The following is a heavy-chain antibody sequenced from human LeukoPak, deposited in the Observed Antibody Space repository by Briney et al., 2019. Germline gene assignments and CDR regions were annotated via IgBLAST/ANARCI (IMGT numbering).Heavy chain of an antibody. V-gene: IGHV1-2*02. CDR3: ARDLYCSSTSCHYYYYYYGTDV. D-gene: IGHD2-2*01. Sequence: ASVKVSCKASGYTFTGYYMHWVRQAPGQGLEWMGWINPNSGGTNYAQKFQSRVTMTRDTSISTAYMELSRLRSDDTAVYYCARDLYCSSTSCHYYYYYYGTDVWGQGTTVTVSS. CDR1: GYTFTGYY. CDR2: INPNSGGT. J-gene: IGHJ6*02.